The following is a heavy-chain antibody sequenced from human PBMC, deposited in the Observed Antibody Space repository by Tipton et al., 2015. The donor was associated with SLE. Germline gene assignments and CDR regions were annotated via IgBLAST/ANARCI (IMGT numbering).Heavy chain of an antibody. CDR3: ASVSSSSEGDYYYYMDV. Sequence: LRLSCTVSGGSISSYYWSWIRQPPGKGLEWIGYIYYSGSTNYNPSLKSRVTISVDTSKNQFSLKLSSVTAADTAVYYCASVSSSSEGDYYYYMDVWGKGTTVTVSS. V-gene: IGHV4-59*01. CDR1: GGSISSYY. CDR2: IYYSGST. J-gene: IGHJ6*03. D-gene: IGHD6-6*01.